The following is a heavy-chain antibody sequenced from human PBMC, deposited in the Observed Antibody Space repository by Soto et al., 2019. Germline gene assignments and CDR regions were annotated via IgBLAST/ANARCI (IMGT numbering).Heavy chain of an antibody. CDR1: GGTFSSYA. V-gene: IGHV1-69*13. CDR3: ARDSSVLRYFDPGRAYYYYGMDV. D-gene: IGHD3-9*01. CDR2: IIPIFGTA. Sequence: SVKVSCKASGGTFSSYAISWVRQAPGQGLEWMGGIIPIFGTANYAQKFQGRVTITADESTSTAYMELSSLRSEDTAVYYCARDSSVLRYFDPGRAYYYYGMDVWGQGTTVTAP. J-gene: IGHJ6*02.